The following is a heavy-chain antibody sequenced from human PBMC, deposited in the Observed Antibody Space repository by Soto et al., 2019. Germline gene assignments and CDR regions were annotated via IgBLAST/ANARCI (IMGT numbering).Heavy chain of an antibody. D-gene: IGHD5-12*01. V-gene: IGHV1-2*04. Sequence: QVQLVQSGAKVRKPGASVTVSCRSSGDSFNDYYIHWVRQAPGQGFEWMGWINPNGGVTKYAQKFQGWVSMTRDTSIRTVYMQLSRLRSDDTAVYYCARESGGATATLDYYYFYMDVWGTGTTVTVSS. CDR2: INPNGGVT. CDR3: ARESGGATATLDYYYFYMDV. J-gene: IGHJ6*03. CDR1: GDSFNDYY.